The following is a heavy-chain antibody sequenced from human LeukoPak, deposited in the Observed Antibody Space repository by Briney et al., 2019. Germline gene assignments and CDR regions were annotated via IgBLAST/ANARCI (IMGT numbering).Heavy chain of an antibody. Sequence: PGGSLRLSCTTSGFTFSDSYMSWIRQAPGKGLEWVSYINDSGGGKKYADSVKGRFTISRDNAKNSLYLEMNRLRAEDTAVYYCARDRTVTPRGADYWGQGTLVTVSS. D-gene: IGHD4-17*01. J-gene: IGHJ4*02. CDR3: ARDRTVTPRGADY. V-gene: IGHV3-11*01. CDR1: GFTFSDSY. CDR2: INDSGGGK.